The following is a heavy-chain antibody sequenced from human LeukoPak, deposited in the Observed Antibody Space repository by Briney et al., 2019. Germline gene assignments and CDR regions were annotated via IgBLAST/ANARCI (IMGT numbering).Heavy chain of an antibody. V-gene: IGHV1-2*02. J-gene: IGHJ3*02. CDR3: ARAYSSGWYEDI. CDR2: INPNSGGT. Sequence: ASVKVSCKASGYTFTGYYMHWVRQAPGQGLEWMGWINPNSGGTNYAQKFQGRVTMTRDTSISTAYMELSRLRSDDTAVYYCARAYSSGWYEDIWGQGTMVTVSS. CDR1: GYTFTGYY. D-gene: IGHD6-19*01.